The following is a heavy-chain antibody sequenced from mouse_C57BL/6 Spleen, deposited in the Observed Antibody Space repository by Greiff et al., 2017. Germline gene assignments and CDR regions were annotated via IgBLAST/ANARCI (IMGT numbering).Heavy chain of an antibody. Sequence: QVQLQQSGAELVRPGASVTLSCKASGYTFTDYDMPWVKQTPVNGLEWIGAIDPETGGTAYHQTFKGKAILTADKSSSTAYMELRSLTSEDSAIYYCTRSGYGNRFAYWGQGTLVTVSA. CDR2: IDPETGGT. J-gene: IGHJ3*01. CDR1: GYTFTDYD. V-gene: IGHV1-15*01. D-gene: IGHD2-1*01. CDR3: TRSGYGNRFAY.